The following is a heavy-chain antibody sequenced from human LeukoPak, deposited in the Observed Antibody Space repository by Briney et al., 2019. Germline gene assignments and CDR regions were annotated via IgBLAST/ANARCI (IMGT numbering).Heavy chain of an antibody. CDR1: ADSIGKYY. Sequence: SETLSLTCIVSADSIGKYYWSWIRQPAGKGLEWIGRVYTSGSTNYNPSLKSRVTLSIDTSKNQYSLKLSSVTAADTAVYYCAKGGYTYGHKFGFDIGGQGSMVTVAS. V-gene: IGHV4-4*07. J-gene: IGHJ3*02. CDR3: AKGGYTYGHKFGFDI. D-gene: IGHD5-18*01. CDR2: VYTSGST.